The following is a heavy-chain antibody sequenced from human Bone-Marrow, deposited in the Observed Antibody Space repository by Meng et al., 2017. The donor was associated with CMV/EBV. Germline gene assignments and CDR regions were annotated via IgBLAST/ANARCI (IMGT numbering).Heavy chain of an antibody. V-gene: IGHV4-34*01. CDR2: INHSGST. CDR3: ARGRRGSIVVVPAAIGHNWFDP. CDR1: GGSFSGYY. J-gene: IGHJ5*02. D-gene: IGHD2-2*02. Sequence: GSLRLSCAVYGGSFSGYYWSWIRQPPGKGLEWIGEINHSGSTNYNPSLKSRVTISVDTSKNQFSLKLSSVTAADTAVYYCARGRRGSIVVVPAAIGHNWFDPWDQGTLVTVSS.